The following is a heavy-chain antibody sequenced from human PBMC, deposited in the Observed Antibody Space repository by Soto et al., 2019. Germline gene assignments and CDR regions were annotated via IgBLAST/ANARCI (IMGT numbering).Heavy chain of an antibody. D-gene: IGHD3-10*01. Sequence: TSETLSLTCTVSGGSVSSGSYYWSWIRQPPGKGLEWIGYIYYSGSTNYNPSLKSRVTISVDTSKNQFSLKLSSVTAADTAVYYCASDYYGSGSYPYYFDYWGQGTLVTVSS. V-gene: IGHV4-61*01. CDR2: IYYSGST. CDR3: ASDYYGSGSYPYYFDY. CDR1: GGSVSSGSYY. J-gene: IGHJ4*02.